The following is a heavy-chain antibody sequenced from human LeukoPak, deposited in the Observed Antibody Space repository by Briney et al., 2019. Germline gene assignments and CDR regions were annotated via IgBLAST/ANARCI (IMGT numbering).Heavy chain of an antibody. D-gene: IGHD3-3*01. Sequence: GRSLRLSCAASGFTFSSYAMHWVRQAPGKGLEWVAVISYDGSNKYYADSVKGRFTISRDNSKNTLYLQMNSLRAEDTAVYYCARASYYDIWSYFDYWGQGTLVTVSS. CDR1: GFTFSSYA. CDR2: ISYDGSNK. J-gene: IGHJ4*02. V-gene: IGHV3-30*14. CDR3: ARASYYDIWSYFDY.